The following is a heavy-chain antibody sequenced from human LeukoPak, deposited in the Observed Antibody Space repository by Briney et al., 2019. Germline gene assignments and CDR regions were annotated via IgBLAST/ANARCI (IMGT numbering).Heavy chain of an antibody. J-gene: IGHJ3*02. Sequence: SETLSLTCTASGGSISSGGYYWSWIRQPPGKGLEWIGYIYHSGSTYYNPSLKSRVTISVDRSKNQFSLKLSSVTAADTAVYYCARNLPFWSGYNDAFDIWGQGTMVTVSS. CDR2: IYHSGST. V-gene: IGHV4-30-2*01. CDR1: GGSISSGGYY. D-gene: IGHD3-3*01. CDR3: ARNLPFWSGYNDAFDI.